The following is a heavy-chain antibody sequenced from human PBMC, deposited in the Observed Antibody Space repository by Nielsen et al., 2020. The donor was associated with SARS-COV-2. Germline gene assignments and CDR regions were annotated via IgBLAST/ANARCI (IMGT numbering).Heavy chain of an antibody. V-gene: IGHV3-11*01. Sequence: GSLRLSCAASGFTFSDSYMTWIRQAPGKGLEWVSYITSSGTNMYYADSVKGRFTISRDNAKNSLYLQMNSLRAEDTAVYYCARDLDYYDSSGFDYWGQGTLVTVSS. J-gene: IGHJ4*02. D-gene: IGHD3-22*01. CDR3: ARDLDYYDSSGFDY. CDR1: GFTFSDSY. CDR2: ITSSGTNM.